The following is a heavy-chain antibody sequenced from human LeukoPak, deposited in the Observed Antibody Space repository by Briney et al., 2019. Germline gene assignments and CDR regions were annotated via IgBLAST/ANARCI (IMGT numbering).Heavy chain of an antibody. V-gene: IGHV1-2*02. Sequence: ASVKVSCKASGYTFIAYYMHWVRQAPGQGLEGMGWINPNTGDTNYAQKFQGRVTVTRDTSISTVYMELSSLRSDDTAVFYCARSCSSTACYGYWGQGTLVTVSS. CDR3: ARSCSSTACYGY. CDR2: INPNTGDT. CDR1: GYTFIAYY. J-gene: IGHJ4*02. D-gene: IGHD2-2*01.